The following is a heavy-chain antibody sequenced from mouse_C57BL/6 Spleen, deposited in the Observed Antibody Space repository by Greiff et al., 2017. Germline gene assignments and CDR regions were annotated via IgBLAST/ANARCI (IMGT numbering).Heavy chain of an antibody. CDR1: GFNIKDDY. J-gene: IGHJ2*01. V-gene: IGHV14-4*01. CDR2: IDPENGDT. Sequence: EVQLQQSGAELVRPGASVKLSCTASGFNIKDDYMHWVKQRPEQGLEWIGWIDPENGDTEYASKFQGKATITADTSSNTAYLQLSSLTSEDTAVYYCTTLTAQAPDFSYWGQGTTLTVSS. D-gene: IGHD3-2*02. CDR3: TTLTAQAPDFSY.